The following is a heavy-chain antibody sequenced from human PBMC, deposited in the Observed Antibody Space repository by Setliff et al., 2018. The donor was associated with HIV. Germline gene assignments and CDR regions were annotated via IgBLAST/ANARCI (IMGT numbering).Heavy chain of an antibody. CDR1: GGSLSDYY. V-gene: IGHV4-34*01. CDR2: IHSSGNT. CDR3: ARVREGFLPYDAFEI. Sequence: SETLSLTCAVYGGSLSDYYWSWIRQPPGKGLEWLGWIHSSGNTNYSPSLKGRVTISVDTPKNQYSLNLKSVTAADTAVYYCARVREGFLPYDAFEIWGQGTMVTVSS. J-gene: IGHJ3*02. D-gene: IGHD3-3*01.